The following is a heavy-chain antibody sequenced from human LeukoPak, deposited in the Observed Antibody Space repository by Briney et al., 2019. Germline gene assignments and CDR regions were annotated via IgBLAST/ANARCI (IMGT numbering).Heavy chain of an antibody. CDR2: IYYSGST. J-gene: IGHJ6*03. CDR1: GGSISSGDYY. D-gene: IGHD1-1*01. V-gene: IGHV4-30-4*08. CDR3: ARGYGTFYYYYMDV. Sequence: PSQTLSLTCTVSGGSISSGDYYWGWIRQPPGKGLEWIGYIYYSGSTYYNPSLKSRVTISVDTSKNQFSLKLSSVTAADTAVYYCARGYGTFYYYYMDVWGKGTTVTVSS.